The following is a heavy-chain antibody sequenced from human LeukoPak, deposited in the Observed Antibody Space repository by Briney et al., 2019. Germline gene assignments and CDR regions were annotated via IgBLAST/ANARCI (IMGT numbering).Heavy chain of an antibody. Sequence: SETLSLTCTVSGGSISSYYWSWIRQPAAPGLDRIGRIYTSGSTNYNPSLKSRVTMSVDRSKNQFSLKLSSVTAADTAVYYCAREAAVGSSFLFDYWGQGTLVTVSS. J-gene: IGHJ4*02. CDR2: IYTSGST. V-gene: IGHV4-4*07. CDR3: AREAAVGSSFLFDY. D-gene: IGHD6-6*01. CDR1: GGSISSYY.